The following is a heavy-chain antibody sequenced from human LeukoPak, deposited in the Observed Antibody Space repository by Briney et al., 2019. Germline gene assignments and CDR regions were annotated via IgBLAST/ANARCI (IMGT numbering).Heavy chain of an antibody. CDR1: GFTFGDYA. D-gene: IGHD1-26*01. J-gene: IGHJ4*02. CDR3: TKSGTAIVGTTAAYYFDY. V-gene: IGHV3-49*04. Sequence: GGSLRLSCTASGFTFGDYAMSWVCQAPGKGLEWVGFIRSKAYGGTAEYAASVKGRFTIPRDDSKSIAYLQMNSLKTEDTAVYYCTKSGTAIVGTTAAYYFDYWGQGTLVTVSS. CDR2: IRSKAYGGTA.